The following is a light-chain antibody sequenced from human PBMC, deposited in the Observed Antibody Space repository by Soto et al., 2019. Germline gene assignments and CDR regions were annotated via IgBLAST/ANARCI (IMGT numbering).Light chain of an antibody. CDR2: GAS. CDR1: QGISNS. Sequence: DIQMTQSPSAMSASLGDRVTITCRASQGISNSLAWFQQKPGRVPKRLIYGASTLQSWAPSRFSGSASGAAFTLTISSLQPEDFATYDSLQYNSYPFTFGGGTKVEIK. V-gene: IGKV1-17*03. J-gene: IGKJ4*01. CDR3: LQYNSYPFT.